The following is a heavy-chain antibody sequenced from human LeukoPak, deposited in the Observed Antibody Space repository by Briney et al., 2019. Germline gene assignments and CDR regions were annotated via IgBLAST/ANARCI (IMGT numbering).Heavy chain of an antibody. V-gene: IGHV3-30*04. D-gene: IGHD1-26*01. J-gene: IGHJ4*02. CDR3: ARGTHKWALGNRFDY. Sequence: PGRSLRLSCAASGFTFSSYDMHWVRQAPGKGLEWVAVISYDGSNKYYADSVKRRFTISRDNSKNTLYLQMNSLRAEDTAVYYCARGTHKWALGNRFDYWGQGTLVTVSS. CDR1: GFTFSSYD. CDR2: ISYDGSNK.